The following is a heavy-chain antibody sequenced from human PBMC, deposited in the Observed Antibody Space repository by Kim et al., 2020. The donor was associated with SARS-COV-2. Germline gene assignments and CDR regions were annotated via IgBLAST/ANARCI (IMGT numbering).Heavy chain of an antibody. CDR1: GYTFTSYA. J-gene: IGHJ4*02. Sequence: ASVKVSCKASGYTFTSYAMHWVRQAPGQRLEWMGWINAGNGNTKYSQKFQGRVTITRDTSASTAYMELSSLRSEDTAVYYCARDRPIVGATHLGVPFDYWGQGTLVTVSS. V-gene: IGHV1-3*01. CDR2: INAGNGNT. D-gene: IGHD1-26*01. CDR3: ARDRPIVGATHLGVPFDY.